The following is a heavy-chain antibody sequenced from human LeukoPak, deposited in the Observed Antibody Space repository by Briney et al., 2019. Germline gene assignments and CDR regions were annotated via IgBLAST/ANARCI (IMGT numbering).Heavy chain of an antibody. CDR1: GGSISSYY. V-gene: IGHV4-59*01. CDR2: IYYSGST. CDR3: ARMGSVIAAGTYYFDY. D-gene: IGHD6-13*01. Sequence: SETLSLTCTVSGGSISSYYWSWIRQPPGKGLEWIGYIYYSGSTNYNPSLKSRVTISVDTSKHQFSLTLSSVTAADTAVYYCARMGSVIAAGTYYFDYWGQATLVTV. J-gene: IGHJ4*02.